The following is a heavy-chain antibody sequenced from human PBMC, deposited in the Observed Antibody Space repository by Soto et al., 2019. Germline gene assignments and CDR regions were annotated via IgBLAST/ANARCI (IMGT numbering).Heavy chain of an antibody. CDR1: GFTFSTHW. CDR2: IKPDGSEK. Sequence: PGGSLRLSCAVSGFTFSTHWITCFRQSPWKGLEWVANIKPDGSEKYYGDSVKGRFSISRDNSENSLYLQMNSLGVDDTAVYYCARGDGSGCPAFWGQGTLVTVSS. J-gene: IGHJ4*02. D-gene: IGHD3-22*01. CDR3: ARGDGSGCPAF. V-gene: IGHV3-7*03.